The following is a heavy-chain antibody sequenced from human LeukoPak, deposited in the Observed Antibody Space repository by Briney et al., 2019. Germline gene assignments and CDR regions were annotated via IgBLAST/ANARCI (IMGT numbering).Heavy chain of an antibody. CDR1: GFTFSSYG. J-gene: IGHJ4*02. V-gene: IGHV3-30*18. CDR3: AKGHPIKTTVTSFDY. Sequence: GRSLRLSCAASGFTFSSYGMHWVRQAPGKGLEWVAVISYDGSNKYYADSVKGRFTISRDNSKNTLYLQMNSLRAEDTAVYYCAKGHPIKTTVTSFDYWGQGTLVTVSS. CDR2: ISYDGSNK. D-gene: IGHD4-17*01.